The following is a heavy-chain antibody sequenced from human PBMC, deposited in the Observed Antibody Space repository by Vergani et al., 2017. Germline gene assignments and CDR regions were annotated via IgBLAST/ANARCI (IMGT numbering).Heavy chain of an antibody. J-gene: IGHJ3*02. CDR1: GGSISSGSYY. CDR2: IYTSGST. CDR3: AREGLSSGWYYAFDI. Sequence: QVQLQESGPGLVKPSQTLSLTCTVPGGSISSGSYYWSWIRQPAGKGLEWIGRIYTSGSTNYNPSLKSRVTISVDTSKNQFSLNLSSVTAADTAVYYCAREGLSSGWYYAFDIWGQGTMVTVSS. V-gene: IGHV4-61*02. D-gene: IGHD6-19*01.